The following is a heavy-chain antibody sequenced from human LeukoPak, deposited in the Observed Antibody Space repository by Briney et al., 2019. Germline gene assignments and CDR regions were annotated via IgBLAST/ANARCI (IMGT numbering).Heavy chain of an antibody. Sequence: PGRSLRLSCAASGFTFSSYAMHWVRQAPGKGLEWVAVISYDGSNKYYADSVKGRFTISRDNSKNTLYLQMNSLRAEDTAVYYCARDSGTPSRGASSYGMDVWGQGTTVTVSS. CDR2: ISYDGSNK. V-gene: IGHV3-30*14. CDR1: GFTFSSYA. CDR3: ARDSGTPSRGASSYGMDV. J-gene: IGHJ6*02. D-gene: IGHD2-15*01.